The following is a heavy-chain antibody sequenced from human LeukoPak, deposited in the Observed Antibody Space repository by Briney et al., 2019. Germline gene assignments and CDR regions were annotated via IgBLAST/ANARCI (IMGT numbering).Heavy chain of an antibody. V-gene: IGHV3-48*01. CDR2: ISSSSSTI. CDR1: GFTFSSYS. CDR3: AKDFTRGGYYGMDV. Sequence: PGGSLRLSCAASGFTFSSYSMNWVRQAPGKGLEWVSYISSSSSTIYYADSVKGRFTISRDNSKNTLYLQMNSLRAEDTAVYYCAKDFTRGGYYGMDVWGQGTTVTVSS. D-gene: IGHD3-16*01. J-gene: IGHJ6*02.